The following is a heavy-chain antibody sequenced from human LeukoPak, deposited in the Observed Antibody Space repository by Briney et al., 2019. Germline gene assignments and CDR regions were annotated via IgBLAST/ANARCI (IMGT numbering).Heavy chain of an antibody. CDR1: GGSFSGYY. D-gene: IGHD6-6*01. V-gene: IGHV4-34*01. Sequence: PAEPLSLTCAVYGGSFSGYYWSWIRQPPGKGLEWIGEINHSGSTNYNPSLKSRVTISVDTSKNQFSLKLSSVTAADTAVYYCARVVLGRASSSSAGPLDYWGQGTLVTVSS. CDR3: ARVVLGRASSSSAGPLDY. J-gene: IGHJ4*02. CDR2: INHSGST.